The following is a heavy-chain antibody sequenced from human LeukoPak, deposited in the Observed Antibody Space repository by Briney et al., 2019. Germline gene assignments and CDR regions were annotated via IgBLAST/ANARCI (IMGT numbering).Heavy chain of an antibody. CDR1: GFTFSSYA. D-gene: IGHD6-19*01. Sequence: GGSLRLSCAASGFTFSSYAMSWVRQAPGKGLEWVSAISGSGGSTYYADSVKGRFTISRDNSKNTLYLQMNSLRAEDTAVYYCAKPSRAYSSGWYDLDYWGQGTLVTVSS. J-gene: IGHJ4*02. V-gene: IGHV3-23*01. CDR2: ISGSGGST. CDR3: AKPSRAYSSGWYDLDY.